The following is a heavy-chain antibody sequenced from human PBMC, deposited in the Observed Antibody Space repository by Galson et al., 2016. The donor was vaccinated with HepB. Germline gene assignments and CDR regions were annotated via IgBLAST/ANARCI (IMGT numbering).Heavy chain of an antibody. V-gene: IGHV3-23*01. CDR3: AKDIVAGQDYVWGNYRYIDF. CDR1: GFTFSDYV. D-gene: IGHD3-16*02. Sequence: SLRLSCAVSGFTFSDYVMNWVRQAPGKGLEWVSLISGGGGSTFYADSVKGRFTISRDNSKSTLYLQMSSLRAEDTAVYYCAKDIVAGQDYVWGNYRYIDFWGQGTLVTVSS. J-gene: IGHJ4*02. CDR2: ISGGGGST.